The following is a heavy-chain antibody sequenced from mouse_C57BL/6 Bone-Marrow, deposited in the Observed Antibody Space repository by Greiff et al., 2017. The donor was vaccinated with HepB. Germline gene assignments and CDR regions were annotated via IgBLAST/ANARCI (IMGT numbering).Heavy chain of an antibody. Sequence: EVKLMESGPGLAKPSQTLSLTCSVPGYSITSDYWNWIRKFPGNKLEYMGYISYSGSTYYNPSLKSRISITRDTSKNQYYLQLNSVTTEDTATYCSARSPLTGRDYFDYWGQGTTLTVSS. J-gene: IGHJ2*01. CDR2: ISYSGST. CDR1: GYSITSDY. V-gene: IGHV3-8*01. CDR3: ARSPLTGRDYFDY. D-gene: IGHD4-1*01.